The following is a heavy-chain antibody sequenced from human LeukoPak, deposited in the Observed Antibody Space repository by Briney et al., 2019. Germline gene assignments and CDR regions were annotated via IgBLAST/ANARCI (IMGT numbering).Heavy chain of an antibody. CDR3: ARSSRAYCGGDCWNDAFDI. CDR1: GGSISSGSYY. CDR2: IYTSGST. D-gene: IGHD2-21*01. Sequence: SETLSLTCTVSGGSISSGSYYWSWIRQPAGKGLEWIGRIYTSGSTNYNPSLKSRVTISVDTSKNQCSLKLSSVTAADTAVYYCARSSRAYCGGDCWNDAFDIRGQGTMVTVSS. V-gene: IGHV4-61*02. J-gene: IGHJ3*02.